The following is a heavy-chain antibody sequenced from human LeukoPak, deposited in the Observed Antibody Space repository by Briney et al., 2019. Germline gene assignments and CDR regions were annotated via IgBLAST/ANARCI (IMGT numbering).Heavy chain of an antibody. V-gene: IGHV3-23*01. CDR2: ISGSGGST. D-gene: IGHD2-15*01. Sequence: PGGSLRLSCAASGFTFSGYGMSWVRQAPGKGLEWVSAISGSGGSTYYADSVKGRFTISRDNSKNTLYLQMNSLRAEDKDVYYCAKDRIRYCSGGSCESSDYWGQGTLVTVSS. J-gene: IGHJ4*02. CDR3: AKDRIRYCSGGSCESSDY. CDR1: GFTFSGYG.